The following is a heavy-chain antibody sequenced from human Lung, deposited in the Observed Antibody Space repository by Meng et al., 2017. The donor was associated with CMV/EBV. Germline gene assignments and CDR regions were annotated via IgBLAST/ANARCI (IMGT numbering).Heavy chain of an antibody. CDR1: GGSITSHY. D-gene: IGHD3-10*01. V-gene: IGHV4-59*11. CDR2: IYYSGST. J-gene: IGHJ6*02. Sequence: GSLRLSCTVTGGSITSHYWNWIRQPPGKGLEWIGYIYYSGSTNYNPSLKSRVTTSVDTSKNQFSLKLSSVTAADTAVYYCARDAMVRGVVHLGGGMDVWGQGXTVTVSS. CDR3: ARDAMVRGVVHLGGGMDV.